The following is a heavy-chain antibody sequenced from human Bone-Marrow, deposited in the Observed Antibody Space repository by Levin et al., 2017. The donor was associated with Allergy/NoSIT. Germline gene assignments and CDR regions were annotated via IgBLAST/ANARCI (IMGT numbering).Heavy chain of an antibody. D-gene: IGHD2-8*01. CDR3: ARQRCNNAGGCFGDDWFDS. Sequence: GSLRLSCAVSGGSFDDDFWSWIRQSPGKGLEWIWEVTHSGVTEYNPSLKSRVTISVDSSKKQFSLKVTSVTAADTGVYYCARQRCNNAGGCFGDDWFDSWGRGTLVTVSS. J-gene: IGHJ5*01. CDR1: GGSFDDDF. V-gene: IGHV4-34*01. CDR2: VTHSGVT.